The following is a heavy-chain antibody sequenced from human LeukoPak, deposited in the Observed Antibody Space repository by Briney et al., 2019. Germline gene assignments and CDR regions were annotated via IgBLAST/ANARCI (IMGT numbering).Heavy chain of an antibody. J-gene: IGHJ4*02. D-gene: IGHD3-22*01. V-gene: IGHV3-33*01. CDR3: ASWNYYDSSGYYFDY. Sequence: GGSLRLSCAASGFTFSSYGMHWVRQAPGKGLEWVAVIWYDGSNKYYADSVKGRFTISRDNSKNTLYLQMNSLRAEDTAVYYCASWNYYDSSGYYFDYWGQGTLVTVSS. CDR1: GFTFSSYG. CDR2: IWYDGSNK.